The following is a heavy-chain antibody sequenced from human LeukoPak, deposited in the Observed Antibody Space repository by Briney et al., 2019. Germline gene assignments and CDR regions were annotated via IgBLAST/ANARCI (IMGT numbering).Heavy chain of an antibody. V-gene: IGHV4-59*01. CDR3: ARSRFGELLFDY. D-gene: IGHD3-10*01. Sequence: SETLSLTCTVSGGSISSYYWSWIRQPPGKGLEWIGYIYYSGSTNYNPSLKSRVTISVDTSKNQSSLKLSSVTAADTAVYYCARSRFGELLFDYWGQGTLVTVSS. J-gene: IGHJ4*02. CDR2: IYYSGST. CDR1: GGSISSYY.